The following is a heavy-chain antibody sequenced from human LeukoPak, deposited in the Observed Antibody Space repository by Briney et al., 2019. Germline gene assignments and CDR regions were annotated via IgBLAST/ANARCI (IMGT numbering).Heavy chain of an antibody. V-gene: IGHV3-21*01. CDR3: ARESGWIQLYTDY. CDR1: GFTFSSYS. J-gene: IGHJ4*02. CDR2: ISSSSSYI. D-gene: IGHD5-18*01. Sequence: GGSLRLSCAASGFTFSSYSMNWVRQAPGKGLEWVSSISSSSSYIYYADPVKGRFTISRDNAKNSLYLQMNSLRAEDTAVYYCARESGWIQLYTDYWGQGTLVTVSS.